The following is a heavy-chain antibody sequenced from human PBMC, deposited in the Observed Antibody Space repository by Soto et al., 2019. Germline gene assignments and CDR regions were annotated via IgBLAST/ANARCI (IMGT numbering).Heavy chain of an antibody. V-gene: IGHV4-4*07. CDR3: AIGQRFSDWFDP. CDR2: IYSSGST. J-gene: IGHJ5*02. Sequence: QVHLQESGPGLVKPSETLSLTCTVSGGAISTYYWTWIRQPAGKGLEWIGRIYSSGSTKYNPSLQGRVTMSLDTSNNQFSLRLTSVTAADTAVYYCAIGQRFSDWFDPWGQGTLVTVSS. D-gene: IGHD3-3*01. CDR1: GGAISTYY.